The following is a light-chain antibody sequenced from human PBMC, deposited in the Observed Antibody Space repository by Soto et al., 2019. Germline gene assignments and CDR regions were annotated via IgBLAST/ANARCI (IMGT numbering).Light chain of an antibody. J-gene: IGLJ2*01. Sequence: QSALTQPRSVSGSPGQSVTISCTGTSSDVGGYNYVSWYQQHPGKAPKLMIYDVIKRPSGVPDRFSGSKSGNTASLTISGLQAEDEGDYYCCSYAGSYTFLVFGGGTKVTVL. CDR1: SSDVGGYNY. V-gene: IGLV2-11*01. CDR2: DVI. CDR3: CSYAGSYTFLV.